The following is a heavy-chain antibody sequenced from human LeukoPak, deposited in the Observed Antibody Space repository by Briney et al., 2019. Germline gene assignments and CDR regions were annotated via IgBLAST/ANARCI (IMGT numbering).Heavy chain of an antibody. J-gene: IGHJ4*02. V-gene: IGHV4-34*01. CDR1: GGAFSGYY. CDR3: ARVNPIPLLRYFDWYPLFDY. CDR2: INHSGST. D-gene: IGHD3-9*01. Sequence: PSETLSLTCAVYGGAFSGYYWSWIRQPPGKGLEWIGEINHSGSTNYNPSLKSRVTISVDTSKNQFSLKLSSVTAADTAVYYCARVNPIPLLRYFDWYPLFDYWGQGTLVTVSS.